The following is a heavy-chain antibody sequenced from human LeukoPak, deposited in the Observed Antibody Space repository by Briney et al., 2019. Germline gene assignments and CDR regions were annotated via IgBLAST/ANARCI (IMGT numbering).Heavy chain of an antibody. D-gene: IGHD2-2*01. CDR1: GGSFSGYY. CDR2: ISHSGST. V-gene: IGHV4-34*01. J-gene: IGHJ6*03. Sequence: SETLSLTCTVYGGSFSGYYWSWIRQPPGKGLEWIGEISHSGSTNYSPSLKGRVTISLDTSKNQFSLKLSSVTAADTAVYYCARRVGYCSSTSCYPHYYYYMDVWGKGNPGHRLL. CDR3: ARRVGYCSSTSCYPHYYYYMDV.